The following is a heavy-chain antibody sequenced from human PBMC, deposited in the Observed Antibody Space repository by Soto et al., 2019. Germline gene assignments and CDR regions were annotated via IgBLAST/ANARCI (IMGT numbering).Heavy chain of an antibody. Sequence: SETLSLTCTVSGGSISSGGYYWSWIRQHPGKGLEWIGYIYDSGSSYYNPSLKSRVTISVDTPKNQFSLKLSSVTAADTAVYYCARVGGSGSVYYGVDVWGQGTTVTVSS. D-gene: IGHD3-10*01. J-gene: IGHJ6*02. V-gene: IGHV4-31*03. CDR1: GGSISSGGYY. CDR3: ARVGGSGSVYYGVDV. CDR2: IYDSGSS.